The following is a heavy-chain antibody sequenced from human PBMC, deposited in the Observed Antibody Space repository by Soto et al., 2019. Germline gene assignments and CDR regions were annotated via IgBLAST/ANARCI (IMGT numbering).Heavy chain of an antibody. CDR2: IYWDDDK. D-gene: IGHD2-15*01. J-gene: IGHJ6*02. Sequence: QITLKESGPTLVKPTQTLTLTCTFSGFSLSTSGVGVAWIRQPPGKALQWLALIYWDDDKRYRPSLESRLTITTDTSKIPVGRTRTKLVSLDTSAYYFAYLPSSRGSFSCFYFSGMEVWRHGTTVNVSS. V-gene: IGHV2-5*02. CDR1: GFSLSTSGVG. CDR3: AYLPSSRGSFSCFYFSGMEV.